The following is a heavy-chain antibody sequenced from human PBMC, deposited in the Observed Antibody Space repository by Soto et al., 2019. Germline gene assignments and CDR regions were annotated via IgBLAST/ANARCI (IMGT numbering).Heavy chain of an antibody. J-gene: IGHJ4*02. Sequence: QVQLVQSGAEVKKPGSSVKVSCKASGGTFSSYAISWVRQAPGQGLEWMGGIIPIFGTANYAQKFQGRVTITADKSTSTAYMALISLRSEDTAVYFCARESSSGYRGQRGFDYWGQGTLVTVSS. CDR3: ARESSSGYRGQRGFDY. V-gene: IGHV1-69*06. D-gene: IGHD3-22*01. CDR1: GGTFSSYA. CDR2: IIPIFGTA.